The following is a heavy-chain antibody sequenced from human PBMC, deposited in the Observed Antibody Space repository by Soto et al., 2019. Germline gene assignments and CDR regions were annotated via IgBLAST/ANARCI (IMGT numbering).Heavy chain of an antibody. CDR3: AKGFIVVVTVLRPDEAFDV. D-gene: IGHD2-21*02. V-gene: IGHV3-23*01. Sequence: DVQLLESGGGLVQPGGSLRLACAASRFTFGNYAINWVRLAPGKGLEWVSGISGGGGSTYYADSVKGRFTIFRDTSKNTVFLQMNSLRADDTAVYYCAKGFIVVVTVLRPDEAFDVWGQGTMVTVSS. J-gene: IGHJ3*01. CDR2: ISGGGGST. CDR1: RFTFGNYA.